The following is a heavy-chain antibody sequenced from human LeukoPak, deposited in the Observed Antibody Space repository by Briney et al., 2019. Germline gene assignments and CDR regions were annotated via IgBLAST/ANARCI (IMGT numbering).Heavy chain of an antibody. Sequence: GGTLRLSGAASGFTFSSYDMHWVRQATGKGLKWVSAIGTAGDTYDPGSVKGRFTISRENAKNSLYLQMNSLRAGDTAVYYCARGTTYYYDSSGYFFDYWGQGTLVTVSS. CDR1: GFTFSSYD. V-gene: IGHV3-13*01. CDR2: IGTAGDT. D-gene: IGHD3-22*01. J-gene: IGHJ4*02. CDR3: ARGTTYYYDSSGYFFDY.